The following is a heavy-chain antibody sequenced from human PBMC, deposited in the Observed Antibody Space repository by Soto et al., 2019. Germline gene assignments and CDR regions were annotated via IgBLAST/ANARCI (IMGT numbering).Heavy chain of an antibody. J-gene: IGHJ6*02. D-gene: IGHD3-3*01. CDR2: IIPIFGTA. CDR1: GGTFSSYA. CDR3: ARVSTSTIFGVVHYYYGMDV. V-gene: IGHV1-69*13. Sequence: GASVKVSCKASGGTFSSYAISWVRQAPGQGLEWMGGIIPIFGTANYAQKFQGRVTITADESTSTAYMELSSLRSEDTAVYYCARVSTSTIFGVVHYYYGMDVWGQGTTVTVSS.